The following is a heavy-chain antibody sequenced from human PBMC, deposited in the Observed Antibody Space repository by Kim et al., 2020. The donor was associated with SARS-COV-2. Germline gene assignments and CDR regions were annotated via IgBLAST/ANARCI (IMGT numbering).Heavy chain of an antibody. CDR2: IDPSDSYT. D-gene: IGHD3-10*01. J-gene: IGHJ4*02. CDR1: GYSFTSYW. V-gene: IGHV5-10-1*01. CDR3: ARHLARIEYYGSGSYYNGVDY. Sequence: GESLKISCKGSGYSFTSYWISWVRQMPGKGLEWMGRIDPSDSYTNYSPSFQGHVTISADKSISTAYLQWSSLKASDTAMYYCARHLARIEYYGSGSYYNGVDYWGQGTLVTVSS.